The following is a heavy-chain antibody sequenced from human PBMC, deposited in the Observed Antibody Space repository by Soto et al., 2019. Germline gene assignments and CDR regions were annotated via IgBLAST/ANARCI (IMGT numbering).Heavy chain of an antibody. CDR3: ARESHSANPNHRWGGGYMEL. CDR2: IYFSGST. Sequence: QVQLQESGPGLVKPSQTLSLTCAVSGGSISNGGYYWSWIRQHPGKDLEWIGSIYFSGSTYYNPFHKRLATNSVATPNTQSARKLKPVTAAAAAWYYWARESHSANPNHRWGGGYMELWGKGTAVTVSS. CDR1: GGSISNGGYY. D-gene: IGHD3-16*01. V-gene: IGHV4-31*01. J-gene: IGHJ6*03.